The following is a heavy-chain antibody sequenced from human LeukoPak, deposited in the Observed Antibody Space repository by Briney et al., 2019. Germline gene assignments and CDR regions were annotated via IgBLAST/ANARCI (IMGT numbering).Heavy chain of an antibody. CDR3: ARGSYDYVWGSYQLYYFDY. D-gene: IGHD3-16*02. Sequence: SQTLSLTCAVYGGSFSGYYWSWIRQPPGKGLEWIGEINHSGSTNYNPSLKSRVTISVDTSKNQFSLKLSSVTAADTAVYYCARGSYDYVWGSYQLYYFDYWGQGTLVTVSS. CDR2: INHSGST. V-gene: IGHV4-34*01. CDR1: GGSFSGYY. J-gene: IGHJ4*02.